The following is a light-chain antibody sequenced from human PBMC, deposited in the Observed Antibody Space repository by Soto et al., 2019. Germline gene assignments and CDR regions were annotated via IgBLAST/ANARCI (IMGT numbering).Light chain of an antibody. J-gene: IGKJ3*01. Sequence: PGERGTLSCRASQSVSSNYLAWYQQKPGQAPRLLIYGASTRASGIPDRFSGSGSGTDFTLTISRLEPEDFAVYYCQQYGSSPRFTFGPGTKVDIK. CDR1: QSVSSNY. V-gene: IGKV3-20*01. CDR2: GAS. CDR3: QQYGSSPRFT.